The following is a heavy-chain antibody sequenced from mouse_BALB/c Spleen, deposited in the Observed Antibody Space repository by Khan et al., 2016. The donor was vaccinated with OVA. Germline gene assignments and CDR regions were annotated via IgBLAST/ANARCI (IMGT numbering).Heavy chain of an antibody. Sequence: EVQLVESGGGLVKPGGSLKLSCAASGFAFSSYDMSWVRQTPEKRLEWVATISGTGSYTYYPDSVTGRFTISRDNARNTLYLQMSSLRSEDTALYNGARPSYYGNPWLTYWGQGTLVTVSA. V-gene: IGHV5-9*02. CDR2: ISGTGSYT. CDR3: ARPSYYGNPWLTY. CDR1: GFAFSSYD. J-gene: IGHJ3*01. D-gene: IGHD2-10*01.